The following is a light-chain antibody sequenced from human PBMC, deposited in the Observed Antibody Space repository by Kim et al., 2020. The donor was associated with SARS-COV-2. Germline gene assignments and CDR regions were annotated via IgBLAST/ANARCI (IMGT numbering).Light chain of an antibody. CDR1: QSISSW. CDR3: QQYHGFPWT. Sequence: SASVGDRVTITCRASQSISSWLAWYQQKPGKAPKLLIYKASSLESGVPSRFSGSGSGTEFTLTISSLQPDDFATYYCQQYHGFPWTFGQGTKVDI. J-gene: IGKJ1*01. CDR2: KAS. V-gene: IGKV1-5*03.